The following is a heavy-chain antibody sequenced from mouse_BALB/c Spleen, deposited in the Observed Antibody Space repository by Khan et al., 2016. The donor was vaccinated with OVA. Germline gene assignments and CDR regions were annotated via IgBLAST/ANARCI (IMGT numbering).Heavy chain of an antibody. V-gene: IGHV2-6-5*01. CDR3: AKLVWSHYYAMDY. J-gene: IGHJ4*01. Sequence: QVQLKQSGPGLVAPSQSLSITCTVSGFSLTDYGVGWIRQPPGKGLEWLGVIWGGGTTYYNSALKSSLSISKDNSKSQAFLKMNSLQTDDTAMYYCAKLVWSHYYAMDYWGQGTSVTVSS. CDR1: GFSLTDYG. CDR2: IWGGGTT. D-gene: IGHD2-12*01.